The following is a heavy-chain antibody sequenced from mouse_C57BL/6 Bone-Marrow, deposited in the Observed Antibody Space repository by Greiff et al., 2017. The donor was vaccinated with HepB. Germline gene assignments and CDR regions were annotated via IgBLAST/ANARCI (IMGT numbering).Heavy chain of an antibody. V-gene: IGHV5-12*01. CDR2: ISNGGGST. CDR3: ARHYGYWYFDV. CDR1: GFTFSDYY. Sequence: EVKLVESGGGLVQPGGSLKLSCAASGFTFSDYYMYWVRQTPEKRLEWVAYISNGGGSTYYPDTVKGRFTISRDNAKNTLYLQMSRLKSEDTAMYYCARHYGYWYFDVWGTGTTVTVSS. D-gene: IGHD1-1*02. J-gene: IGHJ1*03.